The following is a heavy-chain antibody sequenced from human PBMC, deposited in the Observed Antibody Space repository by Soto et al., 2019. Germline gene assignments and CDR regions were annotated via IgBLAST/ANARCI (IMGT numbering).Heavy chain of an antibody. CDR3: ARGGYGYRIGYYYYGMDV. D-gene: IGHD2-15*01. J-gene: IGHJ6*02. CDR1: GGSISSGGYY. V-gene: IGHV4-31*03. CDR2: INHSGST. Sequence: PSETLSLTCTVSGGSISSGGYYWTWIRQHPGKGLEWIGEINHSGSTNYNPSLKSRVTISVDTSKNQFSLKLSSVTAADTAVYYCARGGYGYRIGYYYYGMDVWGQGTTVTVSS.